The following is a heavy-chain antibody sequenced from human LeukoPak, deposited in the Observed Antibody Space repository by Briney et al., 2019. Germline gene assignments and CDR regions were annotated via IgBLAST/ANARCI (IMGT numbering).Heavy chain of an antibody. CDR2: MNPNSGNT. D-gene: IGHD3-10*01. CDR3: ARSPPAITMVRGVIMGFDY. CDR1: GYTFTSYG. J-gene: IGHJ4*02. V-gene: IGHV1-8*02. Sequence: ASVKVSCKASGYTFTSYGISWVRQATGQGLEWMGWMNPNSGNTGYAQKFQGRVTMTRNTSISTAYMELSSLRSEDTAVYYCARSPPAITMVRGVIMGFDYWGQGTLVTVSS.